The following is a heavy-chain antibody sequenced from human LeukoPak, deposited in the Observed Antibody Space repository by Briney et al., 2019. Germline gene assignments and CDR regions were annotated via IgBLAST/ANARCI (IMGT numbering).Heavy chain of an antibody. CDR3: ARSGGPTDNWFDP. J-gene: IGHJ5*02. Sequence: ASVKVSCKASGGTFSSYAISWVRQAPGQGLEWMGGIIPIFGTANYAQKFQGRVTITADESTSTAYMELSSLRSEDTAVYYCARSGGPTDNWFDPWAREPWSPSPQ. D-gene: IGHD3-10*01. CDR1: GGTFSSYA. CDR2: IIPIFGTA. V-gene: IGHV1-69*13.